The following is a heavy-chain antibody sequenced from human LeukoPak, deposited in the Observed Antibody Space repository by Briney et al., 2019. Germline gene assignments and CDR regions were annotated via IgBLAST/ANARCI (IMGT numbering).Heavy chain of an antibody. CDR3: ARVLFNSGYDS. CDR2: INPNSGET. Sequence: ASVKVSCKASGSTFTGAYMHWVRQAPGQGLEWMGWINPNSGETRYEQRFQGRVTMTRDTSIDTAHMELGSLTSDDTAVYNCARVLFNSGYDSWGQGILVTVSS. D-gene: IGHD3-9*01. J-gene: IGHJ5*01. V-gene: IGHV1-2*02. CDR1: GSTFTGAY.